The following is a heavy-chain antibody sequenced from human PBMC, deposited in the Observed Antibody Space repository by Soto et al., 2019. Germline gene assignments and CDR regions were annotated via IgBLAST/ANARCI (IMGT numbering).Heavy chain of an antibody. D-gene: IGHD1-7*01. CDR3: ATSFTNWNSTRDAFDI. J-gene: IGHJ3*02. V-gene: IGHV1-24*01. CDR2: FDPGDGET. CDR1: GYTLTELS. Sequence: ASVKVSCKVSGYTLTELSMHWVRQAPGKWLEWMGGFDPGDGETIYAQKFQGRFTMTEDTSTDTAYMELSSLRSEDTAVYYCATSFTNWNSTRDAFDIWGQGTMVTVSS.